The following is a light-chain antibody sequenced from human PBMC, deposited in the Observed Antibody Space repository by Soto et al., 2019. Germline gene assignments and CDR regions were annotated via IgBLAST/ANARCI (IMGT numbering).Light chain of an antibody. CDR1: SSDVGGYNY. CDR2: EVS. V-gene: IGLV2-14*01. Sequence: QSALTQPASVSGSPGQSTTISCTGTSSDVGGYNYVSWYQQHPGKAPKLMIYEVSNRPSGVSNRFSGSKSGNTASLTISGLQAEDEADYYCSSSTTSSTLVFGTGTKVTVL. J-gene: IGLJ1*01. CDR3: SSSTTSSTLV.